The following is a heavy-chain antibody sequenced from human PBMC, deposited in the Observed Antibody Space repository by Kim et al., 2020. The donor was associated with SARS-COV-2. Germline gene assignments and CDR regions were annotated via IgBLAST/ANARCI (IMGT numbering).Heavy chain of an antibody. D-gene: IGHD3-10*01. CDR3: ARSRAGSYIGY. J-gene: IGHJ4*02. CDR1: GFTFSSYW. V-gene: IGHV3-74*01. Sequence: GGSLRLSCAASGFTFSSYWMHWVRQAPGKGLVWVSRINSDGSSTSYADSVKGRFTISRDNAKNTLYLQMNSLRAEDTAVYYCARSRAGSYIGYWGQGTLVTVSS. CDR2: INSDGSST.